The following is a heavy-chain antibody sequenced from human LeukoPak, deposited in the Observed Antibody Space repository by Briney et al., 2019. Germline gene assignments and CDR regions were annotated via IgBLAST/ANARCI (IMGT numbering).Heavy chain of an antibody. CDR3: ARVRRFGAGQDY. CDR1: GGSFSGYY. Sequence: PSETLSLTCAVYGGSFSGYYWSWIRQPPGKGLEWIGEVSHSGSTNYNPSPKSRVTISLDTSKNQFSLKVKSVTAADTAVYYCARVRRFGAGQDYWGQGTLVTFSS. CDR2: VSHSGST. D-gene: IGHD3-16*01. V-gene: IGHV4-34*01. J-gene: IGHJ4*02.